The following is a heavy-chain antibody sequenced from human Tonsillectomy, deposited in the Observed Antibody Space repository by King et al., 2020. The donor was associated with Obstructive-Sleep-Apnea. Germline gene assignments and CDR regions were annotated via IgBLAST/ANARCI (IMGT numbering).Heavy chain of an antibody. V-gene: IGHV1-2*02. D-gene: IGHD3-16*01. CDR3: ARDPGPGGSRSNWFDP. J-gene: IGHJ5*02. CDR1: GYIFTDYY. Sequence: VQLVQSGAEVKKPGASVKVSCRASGYIFTDYYMHWVRQAPGQGLEWMGWINPDRGGTDYAQRFQGRVTLTRDTSISTAYMELRGLRSDDTAVYYCARDPGPGGSRSNWFDPWGQGTLVTVSS. CDR2: INPDRGGT.